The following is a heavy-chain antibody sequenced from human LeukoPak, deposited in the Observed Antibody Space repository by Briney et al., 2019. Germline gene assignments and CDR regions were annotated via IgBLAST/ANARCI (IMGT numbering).Heavy chain of an antibody. Sequence: GGSLRLSCAASGFTLSGYWIHWVRHAPGKGLVWVARINPDGSITSYADSVKGRITISRDNAKNTLYLQMHSLRAEDTAVYYCARGFIGVYAYDIWGQGTMVIVSS. CDR2: INPDGSIT. D-gene: IGHD3-10*01. CDR1: GFTLSGYW. CDR3: ARGFIGVYAYDI. J-gene: IGHJ3*02. V-gene: IGHV3-74*01.